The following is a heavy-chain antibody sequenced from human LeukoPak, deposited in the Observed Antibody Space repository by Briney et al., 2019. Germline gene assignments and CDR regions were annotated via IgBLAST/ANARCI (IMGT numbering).Heavy chain of an antibody. CDR3: ARASLWFGELLVDY. V-gene: IGHV4-30-2*01. CDR1: GGSISSGGYS. D-gene: IGHD3-10*01. J-gene: IGHJ4*02. CDR2: IYHSGST. Sequence: SQTLSLTCAVSGGSISSGGYSWSWIRQPPGKGLEWIGYIYHSGSTYYNPSLKSRVTISVDKSKNQFSLKLSSVTAADTAVYYCARASLWFGELLVDYWGQGTLVTVSS.